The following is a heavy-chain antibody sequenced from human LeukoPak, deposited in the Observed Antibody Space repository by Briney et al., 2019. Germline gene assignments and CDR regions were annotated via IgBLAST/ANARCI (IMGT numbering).Heavy chain of an antibody. Sequence: GGSLRLSCAASGFTFSSYAMSWVRQAPGKGLEWVAVISYDGSNKYYADSVKGRFTISRDNSKNTLYLQMNSLRAEDTAVYYCAREGGSDAFDIWGQGTMVTVSS. V-gene: IGHV3-30*04. CDR3: AREGGSDAFDI. D-gene: IGHD2-15*01. CDR1: GFTFSSYA. CDR2: ISYDGSNK. J-gene: IGHJ3*02.